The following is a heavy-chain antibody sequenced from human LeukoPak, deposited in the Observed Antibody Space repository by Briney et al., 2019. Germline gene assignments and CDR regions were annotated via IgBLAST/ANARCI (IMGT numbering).Heavy chain of an antibody. D-gene: IGHD4-17*01. J-gene: IGHJ5*02. Sequence: GGSLRLFCAASGFTFSSYSMNWVRQAPGKGLEWVSSISSSSSYIYYADSVKGRFTISRDNAKNSLYLQMNNLIAEDTAVYYCARSPTDTRNWFDPWRQRTLVTVSS. CDR1: GFTFSSYS. V-gene: IGHV3-21*01. CDR2: ISSSSSYI. CDR3: ARSPTDTRNWFDP.